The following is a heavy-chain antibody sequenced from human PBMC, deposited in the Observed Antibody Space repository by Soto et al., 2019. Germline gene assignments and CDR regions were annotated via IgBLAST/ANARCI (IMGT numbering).Heavy chain of an antibody. Sequence: SESLSLTCAVYGGSFSGYYWIWIRQPPGKGLEWIGEINHSGSTNYNPSLKSRVTISVDTSKNQFSLKLSSVTAADTAVYYCARGIPEKFTIFGVVTKKRPLGFDYWVQGTLVTVSS. D-gene: IGHD3-3*01. CDR1: GGSFSGYY. V-gene: IGHV4-34*01. J-gene: IGHJ4*02. CDR3: ARGIPEKFTIFGVVTKKRPLGFDY. CDR2: INHSGST.